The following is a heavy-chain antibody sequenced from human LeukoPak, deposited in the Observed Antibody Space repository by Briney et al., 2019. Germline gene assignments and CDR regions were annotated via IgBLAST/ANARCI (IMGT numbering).Heavy chain of an antibody. CDR1: GFTFSSYS. CDR2: ISSSSTYI. J-gene: IGHJ1*01. CDR3: ARDMNTVTTAYFYH. D-gene: IGHD4-17*01. Sequence: PGGSLSLSRAASGFTFSSYSINWVRQAPGKGLEWVSSISSSSTYIYYADSVKGRFAISRDSAKNSLYLQMNSLRAEDTAVYYCARDMNTVTTAYFYHWGEGTLVTVSS. V-gene: IGHV3-21*01.